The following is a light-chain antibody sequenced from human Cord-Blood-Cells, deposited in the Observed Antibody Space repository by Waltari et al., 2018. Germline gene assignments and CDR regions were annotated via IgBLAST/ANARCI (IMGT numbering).Light chain of an antibody. CDR2: GNS. CDR1: SSNIGAGYD. Sequence: QSVLTQPPSVSGAPGQRVTISCTGSSSNIGAGYDVHWYQQLPGTAPKLLIYGNSNRPSGVPYRFSGSKSGTAASRAITGLQAEDEADYYCQSYDSSLSGYVFGTGTKVTVL. V-gene: IGLV1-40*01. CDR3: QSYDSSLSGYV. J-gene: IGLJ1*01.